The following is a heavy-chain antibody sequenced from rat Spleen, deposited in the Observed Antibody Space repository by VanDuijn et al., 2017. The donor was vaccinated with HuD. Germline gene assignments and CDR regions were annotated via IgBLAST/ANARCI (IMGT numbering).Heavy chain of an antibody. CDR1: GYSITSSYR. Sequence: VQLRESGPGLVKPSQSLSLTCSVTGYSITSSYRWNWNRKFQGNKLEWMGYINNAGTTNHNPALKSRISITRDTSKNQLFLQVNSVTTVDTATYYCARSYGITPFDYWGQGVMVTVSA. J-gene: IGHJ2*01. CDR3: ARSYGITPFDY. D-gene: IGHD1-4*01. V-gene: IGHV3-3*01. CDR2: INNAGTT.